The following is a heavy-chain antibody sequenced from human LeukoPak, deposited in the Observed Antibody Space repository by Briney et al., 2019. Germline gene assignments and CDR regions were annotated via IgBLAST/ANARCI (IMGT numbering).Heavy chain of an antibody. V-gene: IGHV3-30-3*01. CDR2: ISYDGSNK. CDR3: ARLRSNYVYYYYGMDV. CDR1: GFTFSSYA. D-gene: IGHD4-11*01. Sequence: GGSLRLSCAASGFTFSSYAMHWVRQAPGKGPEWVAVISYDGSNKYYADSVKGRFTISRDNSKNTLYLQMNSLRAEDTAVYYCARLRSNYVYYYYGMDVWGQGTTVTVSS. J-gene: IGHJ6*02.